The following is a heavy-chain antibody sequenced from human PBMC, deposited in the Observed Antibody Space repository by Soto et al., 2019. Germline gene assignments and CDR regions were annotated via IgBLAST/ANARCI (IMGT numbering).Heavy chain of an antibody. CDR2: ISSNGGST. Sequence: EVQLVESGGGLVQPGGSLRLSCAASGFTFSSYAMHWVRQATGKGLEYVSAISSNGGSTYYANSVKGRFTISRDNSKNTLYRQMGSLRAEDMAVYYCARGPGYYFDYWGQGTLVTVSS. CDR1: GFTFSSYA. V-gene: IGHV3-64*01. J-gene: IGHJ4*02. CDR3: ARGPGYYFDY.